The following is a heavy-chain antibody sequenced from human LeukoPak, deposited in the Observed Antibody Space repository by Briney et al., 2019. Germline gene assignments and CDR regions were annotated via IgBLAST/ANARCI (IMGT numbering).Heavy chain of an antibody. CDR1: GGSFSGYY. Sequence: SETLSLTCAVYGGSFSGYYWSWIRQPPGKGLEWIGEINHSGSTNYNPSLKSRVTISVDTSKNQFSLKLSSVTAADTAVYYRARGLLPPRFDYWGQGTLVTVSS. D-gene: IGHD1-14*01. J-gene: IGHJ4*02. CDR2: INHSGST. CDR3: ARGLLPPRFDY. V-gene: IGHV4-34*01.